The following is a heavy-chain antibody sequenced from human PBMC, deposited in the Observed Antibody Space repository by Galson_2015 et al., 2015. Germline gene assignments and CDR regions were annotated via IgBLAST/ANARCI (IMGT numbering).Heavy chain of an antibody. J-gene: IGHJ4*02. Sequence: SLRLSCAASGFTFSSYAMSWVRQAPGKGLEWVSAISGSGGSTYYADSVKGRFTISRDNSKNTLYLQMNSLRAEDTAVYYCAKRRYYYDSSGYLYWGQGTLVTVSS. D-gene: IGHD3-22*01. V-gene: IGHV3-23*01. CDR2: ISGSGGST. CDR1: GFTFSSYA. CDR3: AKRRYYYDSSGYLY.